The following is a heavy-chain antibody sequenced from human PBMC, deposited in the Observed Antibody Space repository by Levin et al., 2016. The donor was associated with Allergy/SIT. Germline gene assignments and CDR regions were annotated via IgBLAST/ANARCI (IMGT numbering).Heavy chain of an antibody. J-gene: IGHJ4*02. V-gene: IGHV4-59*01. Sequence: SETLSLTCNVSGGSISNYYWSWIRQSPGKGLEWIGFIDYSGSTNYNPSLKSRVTISLDTSKNQFSLKLSSMTAADTALYYCARKAGVAVGGTWTSFDYWGQGTLVNVSS. CDR2: IDYSGST. CDR3: ARKAGVAVGGTWTSFDY. D-gene: IGHD6-19*01. CDR1: GGSISNYY.